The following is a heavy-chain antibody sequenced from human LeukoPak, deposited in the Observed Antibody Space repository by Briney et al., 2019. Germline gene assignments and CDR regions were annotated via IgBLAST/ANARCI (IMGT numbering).Heavy chain of an antibody. CDR1: GGSISSSSYY. Sequence: PSETLSLTCTVSGGSISSSSYYWGWIRQPPGKGLEWIGSIYYSGSTYYNPSLKSRVTISVDTSKNQFSLKLSSVTAADTAVYYCARHVRVEVPAATGWFDPWGQGTLVTVSS. CDR3: ARHVRVEVPAATGWFDP. V-gene: IGHV4-39*01. J-gene: IGHJ5*02. CDR2: IYYSGST. D-gene: IGHD2-2*01.